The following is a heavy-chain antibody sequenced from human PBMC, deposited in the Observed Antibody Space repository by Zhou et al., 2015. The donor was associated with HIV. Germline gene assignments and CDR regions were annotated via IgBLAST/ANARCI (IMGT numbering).Heavy chain of an antibody. Sequence: QVQLVQSGAEVKKPGSSVKVSCKASGGTFSSYAISWVRQAPGQGLEWMGGIIPIFGTANYAQKFQGRVTITADESTSTAYMELSSLRSEDTAVYYCAGGEKYCSGGSCYSTPNYYGMDVWGQGTTVTVSS. CDR3: AGGEKYCSGGSCYSTPNYYGMDV. CDR2: IIPIFGTA. D-gene: IGHD2-15*01. V-gene: IGHV1-69*01. CDR1: GGTFSSYA. J-gene: IGHJ6*02.